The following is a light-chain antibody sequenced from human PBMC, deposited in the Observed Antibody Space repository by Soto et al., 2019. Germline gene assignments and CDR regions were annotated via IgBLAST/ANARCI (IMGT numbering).Light chain of an antibody. Sequence: EIVLTQSPATLSLSPGERATLSCRASQSVSSYLAWYQQKPGQAPRLLIYDASNRATGIPARFSGSGSGTDFTLTISRLEPEDFAVYFCQQRSNWPPRFGQGTKVEIK. CDR2: DAS. CDR3: QQRSNWPPR. J-gene: IGKJ1*01. V-gene: IGKV3-11*01. CDR1: QSVSSY.